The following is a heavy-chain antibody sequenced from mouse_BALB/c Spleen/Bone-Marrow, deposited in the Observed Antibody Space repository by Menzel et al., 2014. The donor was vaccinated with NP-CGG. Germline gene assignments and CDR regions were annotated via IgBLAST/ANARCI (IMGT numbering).Heavy chain of an antibody. J-gene: IGHJ4*01. Sequence: QVQLQQSGPELVKPGASVRISCKASGYTFTSYYIHWVKQRPGQGPEWIGWIYPGNVNTKYNEKFKGKATLTADKSSSTAYMQLSSLTSEDSAVYFCARQGSSGFYAMDYWGQGTSVTVSS. V-gene: IGHV1S56*01. D-gene: IGHD3-1*01. CDR2: IYPGNVNT. CDR3: ARQGSSGFYAMDY. CDR1: GYTFTSYY.